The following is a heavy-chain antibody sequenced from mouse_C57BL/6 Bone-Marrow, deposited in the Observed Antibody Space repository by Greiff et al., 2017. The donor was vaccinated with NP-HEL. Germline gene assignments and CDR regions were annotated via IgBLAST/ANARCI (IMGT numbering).Heavy chain of an antibody. CDR3: ARERQTAQALDY. V-gene: IGHV1-80*01. J-gene: IGHJ2*01. CDR2: IYPGDGDT. D-gene: IGHD3-2*02. Sequence: VQLQESGAELVKPGASVKISCKASGYAFSSYWMNWVKQRPGKGLEWIGQIYPGDGDTNYNGKFKGKATLTADKSSSTAYMQLSSLTSADSAVDFCARERQTAQALDYWGQGTTLTVSA. CDR1: GYAFSSYW.